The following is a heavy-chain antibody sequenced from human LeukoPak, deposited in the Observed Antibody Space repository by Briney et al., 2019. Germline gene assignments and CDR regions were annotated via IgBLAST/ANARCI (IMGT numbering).Heavy chain of an antibody. CDR1: GFTFSSYA. J-gene: IGHJ6*02. D-gene: IGHD3-3*01. CDR3: ARGHQDDFWSGYYSLGYYYYGMDV. Sequence: PGGSLRLSCAASGFTFSSYAMHWVRQAPGKGLEWVAVISYDGSNKYYADSVKGGFTISRDNAKNTLYLQMNSLRAEDTAVYYCARGHQDDFWSGYYSLGYYYYGMDVWGQGTTVTVSS. CDR2: ISYDGSNK. V-gene: IGHV3-30-3*01.